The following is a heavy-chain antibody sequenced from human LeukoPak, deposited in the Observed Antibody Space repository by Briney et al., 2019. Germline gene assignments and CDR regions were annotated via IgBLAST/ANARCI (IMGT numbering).Heavy chain of an antibody. Sequence: ASVKVSCKASGYTFTSYGISWVRQAPGQGLEWMGWISAYNGNTNYAQKLQDRVTMTTDTSTSTAYMELRSLRSDDTAVYYCARGRLSYYDSSGDYYYYYGMDVWGQGTTVTVSS. D-gene: IGHD3-22*01. CDR3: ARGRLSYYDSSGDYYYYYGMDV. CDR1: GYTFTSYG. V-gene: IGHV1-18*01. CDR2: ISAYNGNT. J-gene: IGHJ6*02.